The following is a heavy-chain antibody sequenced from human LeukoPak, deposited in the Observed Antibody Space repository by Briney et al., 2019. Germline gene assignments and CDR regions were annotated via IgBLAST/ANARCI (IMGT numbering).Heavy chain of an antibody. CDR1: GYSISSGYY. J-gene: IGHJ4*02. D-gene: IGHD6-13*01. V-gene: IGHV4-38-2*02. CDR2: IYHSGST. CDR3: AKISGYSTSWTPDY. Sequence: SETLSLTCTVSGYSISSGYYWGWIRQPPGKGLEWIGSIYHSGSTYYNPSLKSRVTISVDTSKNQFSLELTSVTAADTAVYYCAKISGYSTSWTPDYWGQGTLVTVSS.